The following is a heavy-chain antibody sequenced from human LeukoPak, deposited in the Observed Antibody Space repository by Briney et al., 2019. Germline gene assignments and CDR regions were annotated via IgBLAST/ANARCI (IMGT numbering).Heavy chain of an antibody. D-gene: IGHD2-15*01. Sequence: GGSLRLSCAASGFTFSTYAVNWVRQAPGKGLEWVSAITGSGGATYYADSVKGRFTISRDNSKNTLYLQMNSLRAEDTAAYYCAKDQKAKGLSNDYWGQGTLVTVSS. J-gene: IGHJ4*02. V-gene: IGHV3-23*01. CDR3: AKDQKAKGLSNDY. CDR2: ITGSGGAT. CDR1: GFTFSTYA.